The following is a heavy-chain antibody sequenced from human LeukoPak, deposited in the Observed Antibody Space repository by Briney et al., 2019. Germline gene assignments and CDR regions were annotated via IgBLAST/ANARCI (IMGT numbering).Heavy chain of an antibody. V-gene: IGHV3-21*01. Sequence: SGGSLRLSCAASGFTFSSYSMNWVRQAPGKGLEWVSSISSSSSYIYYADSVKGRFTISRDNAKNSLYLQMNSLRAEDTAVYYCARDRSIAVAGTFVYWGQGTLVTVSS. D-gene: IGHD6-19*01. CDR1: GFTFSSYS. CDR2: ISSSSSYI. CDR3: ARDRSIAVAGTFVY. J-gene: IGHJ4*02.